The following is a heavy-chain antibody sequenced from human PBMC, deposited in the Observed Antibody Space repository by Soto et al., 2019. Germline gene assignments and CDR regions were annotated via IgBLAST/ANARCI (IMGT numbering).Heavy chain of an antibody. CDR2: IFHTGNT. Sequence: SETLSLTCSVSGAFITNGGYYWSWIRQQPGKGLEWIGHIFHTGNTYYNKSLKSRVVMSVDTSRDQFSLNLNSVTAADTAIYYCETTVNDHGGYFDSWGQGTLVTVSS. CDR3: ETTVNDHGGYFDS. CDR1: GAFITNGGYY. J-gene: IGHJ4*02. V-gene: IGHV4-31*03.